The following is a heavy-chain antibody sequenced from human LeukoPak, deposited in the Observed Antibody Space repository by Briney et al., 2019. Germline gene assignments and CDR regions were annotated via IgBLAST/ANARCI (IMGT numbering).Heavy chain of an antibody. J-gene: IGHJ5*02. CDR2: INPTGGST. D-gene: IGHD1-26*01. V-gene: IGHV1-46*01. Sequence: ASVKVSCKASGGTFSSYAISWVRQAPGQGLEWMGLINPTGGSTGYAQKFQGRVTMTRDMSTSTDYMELSSLRSEDTAIYYCARDNSVGDNAWWFDPWGQGTLVTASS. CDR1: GGTFSSYA. CDR3: ARDNSVGDNAWWFDP.